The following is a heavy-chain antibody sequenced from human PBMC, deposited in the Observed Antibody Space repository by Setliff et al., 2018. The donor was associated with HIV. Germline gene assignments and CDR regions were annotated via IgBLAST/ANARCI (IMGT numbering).Heavy chain of an antibody. Sequence: SETLSLTCAVYGGSFSGYYWSWIRQPPGKGLEWIGEINHSGSTNYNPSLKSRVTISVDTSKNQFSLKLSSVTAADTAVYYCARGTITVAGNSVEDYMDVWGKGTTVTVSS. V-gene: IGHV4-34*01. CDR1: GGSFSGYY. J-gene: IGHJ6*03. D-gene: IGHD6-19*01. CDR2: INHSGST. CDR3: ARGTITVAGNSVEDYMDV.